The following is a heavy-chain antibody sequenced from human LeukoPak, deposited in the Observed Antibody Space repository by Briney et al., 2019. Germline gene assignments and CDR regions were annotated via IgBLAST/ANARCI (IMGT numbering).Heavy chain of an antibody. CDR2: IYYSGSA. J-gene: IGHJ5*02. D-gene: IGHD3-3*01. V-gene: IGHV4-59*08. Sequence: SETLSLTCTVSGGSISSYYWSWIRQPPGKGLEWIGYIYYSGSANYNPSLKSRVTISVDTSKNQFSLKLSFVTAADTAVYYCAGTLRFLEWSWGQGTLVTVSS. CDR3: AGTLRFLEWS. CDR1: GGSISSYY.